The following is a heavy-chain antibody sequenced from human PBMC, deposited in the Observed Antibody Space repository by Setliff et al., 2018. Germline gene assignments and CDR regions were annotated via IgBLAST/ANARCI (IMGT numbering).Heavy chain of an antibody. CDR2: TIPLFGTT. J-gene: IGHJ6*03. Sequence: SVKVSCKASGGTFTNYGVSWVRQAPGQGLEWMGGTIPLFGTTDYAQKFHGRVTIITDESTSTAYMELSSLTSNDTAVYYCARERGDIVSTTSYYYYMDVWGKGTTVTVSS. CDR1: GGTFTNYG. V-gene: IGHV1-69*05. D-gene: IGHD5-12*01. CDR3: ARERGDIVSTTSYYYYMDV.